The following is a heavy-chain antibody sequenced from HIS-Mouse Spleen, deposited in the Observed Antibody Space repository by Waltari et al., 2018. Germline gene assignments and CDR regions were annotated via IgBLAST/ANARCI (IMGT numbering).Heavy chain of an antibody. Sequence: QLQLQESGPGLVKPSETLSLTCTVSGGSISSSSYYWGWIRQPPGKGLEWIGSIVSSASTYYNPALMSRVTISVDTSKNQFSLKLSSVTAADTAVYYCAREIPYSSSWYDWYFDLWGRGTLVTVSS. CDR3: AREIPYSSSWYDWYFDL. CDR1: GGSISSSSYY. D-gene: IGHD6-13*01. V-gene: IGHV4-39*07. J-gene: IGHJ2*01. CDR2: IVSSAST.